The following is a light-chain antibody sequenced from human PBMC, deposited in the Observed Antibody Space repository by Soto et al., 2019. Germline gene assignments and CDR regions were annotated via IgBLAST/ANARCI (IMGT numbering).Light chain of an antibody. Sequence: EIELTQAPATLSLSPGERHTLSCRASQSVSNKYVAWYQQKPGQAPRLLIYGASNRATGIPDRFSGSGSGTDFTLTISRLEPEDFAVYYYQQYGSSGTFGQGTKVDIK. CDR2: GAS. CDR3: QQYGSSGT. J-gene: IGKJ1*01. CDR1: QSVSNKY. V-gene: IGKV3-20*01.